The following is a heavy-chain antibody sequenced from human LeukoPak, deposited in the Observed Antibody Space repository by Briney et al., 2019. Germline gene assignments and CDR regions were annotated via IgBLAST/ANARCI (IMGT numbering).Heavy chain of an antibody. V-gene: IGHV3-64*01. CDR2: ISGNGDSS. D-gene: IGHD2-8*01. CDR1: GFTFSACA. CDR3: AREVYAGNWFDP. Sequence: GGSLRLPCAASGFTFSACAMHWVRQAPGKGLEYVAAISGNGDSSYYANSVKGRFTISRDNSKNTLYLQMGSLRPEDMAVYYCAREVYAGNWFDPWGQGTLVTVSS. J-gene: IGHJ5*02.